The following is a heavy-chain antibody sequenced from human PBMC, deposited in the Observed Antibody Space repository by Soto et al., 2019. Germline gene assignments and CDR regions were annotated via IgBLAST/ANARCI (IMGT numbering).Heavy chain of an antibody. CDR3: ASLGYNWNDNWFDP. Sequence: ASVKVFCKASGGTFSSYAISWVRQAPGQGLEWMGGIIPIFGTANYAQKFQGRVTITADKSTSTAYMELSSLRSEDTAVYYCASLGYNWNDNWFDPWGQGTLVTVSS. J-gene: IGHJ5*02. CDR2: IIPIFGTA. CDR1: GGTFSSYA. D-gene: IGHD1-20*01. V-gene: IGHV1-69*06.